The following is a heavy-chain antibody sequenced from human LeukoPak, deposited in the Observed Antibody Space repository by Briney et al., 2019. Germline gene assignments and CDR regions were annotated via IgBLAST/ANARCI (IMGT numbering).Heavy chain of an antibody. J-gene: IGHJ6*02. CDR3: ARCGNYCSYGMDG. D-gene: IGHD1-26*01. CDR1: GFTVSRNY. CDR2: IYSGGNT. Sequence: GGSPRLSCAASGFTVSRNYMSWVRQAPGKGLEWVSVIYSGGNTYYADSVKGRFTISRDNSKNTLYLQMNSLRAEDTAVYYCARCGNYCSYGMDGWGQGTTVTVSS. V-gene: IGHV3-53*01.